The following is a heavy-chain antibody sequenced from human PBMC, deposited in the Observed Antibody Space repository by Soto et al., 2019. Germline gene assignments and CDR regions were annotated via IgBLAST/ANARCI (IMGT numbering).Heavy chain of an antibody. J-gene: IGHJ3*02. Sequence: SVKVSFKASGGTFSSYAISWVRQAPGQGLEWMGGIIPIFGTANYAQKFQGRVTITADESTSTAYMELSSLRSEDTAVYYCARKFTMIEAFDIWGQGTMVTVSS. D-gene: IGHD3-22*01. CDR3: ARKFTMIEAFDI. V-gene: IGHV1-69*13. CDR2: IIPIFGTA. CDR1: GGTFSSYA.